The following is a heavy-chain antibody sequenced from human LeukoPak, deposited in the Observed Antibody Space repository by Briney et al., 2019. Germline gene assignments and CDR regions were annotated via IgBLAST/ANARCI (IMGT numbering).Heavy chain of an antibody. CDR3: AKMKGQRLYDYCMDV. Sequence: GGSLRLSCAASGFAFSNFAMSWVRQAPGKGLEWVSAMSGSGYYTYYVESVKGRLTISRDNSKNTLYLHMNSLRADDTAVYYCAKMKGQRLYDYCMDVWGRGTTVTVSS. CDR2: MSGSGYYT. J-gene: IGHJ6*03. V-gene: IGHV3-23*01. CDR1: GFAFSNFA.